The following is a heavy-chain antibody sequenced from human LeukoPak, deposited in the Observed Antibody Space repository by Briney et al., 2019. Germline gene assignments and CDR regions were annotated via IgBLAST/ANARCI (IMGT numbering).Heavy chain of an antibody. CDR2: ITGSGGST. Sequence: GGSLRLSCAASGFTFSNYAMSWVRQAPGKGLEWVSSITGSGGSTYYADSVKGHFTISRDNSKNTLYLQMNSLRAEDTAVYYCAKDRESSSWYYYYYGMDVWGQGTTVTVSS. J-gene: IGHJ6*02. V-gene: IGHV3-23*01. CDR3: AKDRESSSWYYYYYGMDV. D-gene: IGHD6-13*01. CDR1: GFTFSNYA.